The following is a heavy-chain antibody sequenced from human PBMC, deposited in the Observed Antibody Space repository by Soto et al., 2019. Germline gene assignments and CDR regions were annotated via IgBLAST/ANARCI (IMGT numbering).Heavy chain of an antibody. CDR3: ARPVPGYCSSTSCYAVDYFDY. Sequence: QLQLQESGPGLVKPSETLSLTCTVSGGSISSSSYYWGWIRQPPGKGLEWIGSIYYSGSTYYNPSLKSRVTISVDTSKNQFSLKLSSVTAADTAVYYCARPVPGYCSSTSCYAVDYFDYWGQGTLVTVSS. V-gene: IGHV4-39*01. CDR1: GGSISSSSYY. J-gene: IGHJ4*02. CDR2: IYYSGST. D-gene: IGHD2-2*01.